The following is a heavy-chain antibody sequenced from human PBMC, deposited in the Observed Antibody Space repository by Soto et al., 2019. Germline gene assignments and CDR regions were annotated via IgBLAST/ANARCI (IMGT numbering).Heavy chain of an antibody. J-gene: IGHJ4*02. Sequence: GGSRRLACGASGFTFRNYGMNWVRQAPGKGLEWVAVISHDGSDKYYADSMKGRFIISRDNSENTLFLNMNSLKPEDTAVYYCAKENQHLVHDYWGQGT. CDR3: AKENQHLVHDY. D-gene: IGHD6-13*01. CDR2: ISHDGSDK. V-gene: IGHV3-30*18. CDR1: GFTFRNYG.